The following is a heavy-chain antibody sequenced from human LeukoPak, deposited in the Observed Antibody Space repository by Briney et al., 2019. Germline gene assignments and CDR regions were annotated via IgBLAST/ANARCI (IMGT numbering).Heavy chain of an antibody. J-gene: IGHJ4*02. V-gene: IGHV3-73*01. CDR3: TTDYYDILTGYPVDY. CDR2: IRSKTNSYAT. Sequence: GGSLKLSCAVSGFTFSGSAMHWVRQASGKGLEWVGRIRSKTNSYATAYAASVKGRFTISRDDSKNTAYLQMNSLKTEDTAVYYCTTDYYDILTGYPVDYWGQGTLVTVSS. D-gene: IGHD3-9*01. CDR1: GFTFSGSA.